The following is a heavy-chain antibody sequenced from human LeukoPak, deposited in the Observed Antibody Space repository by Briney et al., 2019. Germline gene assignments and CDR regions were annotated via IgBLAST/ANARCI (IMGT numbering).Heavy chain of an antibody. CDR2: INPSGGST. CDR3: ARAGNRVRGVYYYYMDV. V-gene: IGHV1-46*01. J-gene: IGHJ6*03. Sequence: ASVKVSCKASGYTFTSYYMHWVRQAPGQGLEWMGIINPSGGSTSYAQKFQGRVTMTRDTSTSTVYMELSSLRSEDTAVYYCARAGNRVRGVYYYYMDVWGKGTTVTISS. CDR1: GYTFTSYY. D-gene: IGHD3-10*01.